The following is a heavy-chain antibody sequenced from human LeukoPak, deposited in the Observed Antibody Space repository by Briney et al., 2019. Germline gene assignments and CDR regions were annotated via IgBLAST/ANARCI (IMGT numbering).Heavy chain of an antibody. V-gene: IGHV3-30*18. CDR1: GFTFSSYG. D-gene: IGHD4-17*01. Sequence: GRSLRLSCAASGFTFSSYGMHWVRQAPGKGLEWVAVISYDGSNKYYADSVKGRFTISRDNSKNTLYLQMNSLRAEDTAVYYCAKVDYGDFIWGQGTMVTVSS. CDR2: ISYDGSNK. J-gene: IGHJ3*02. CDR3: AKVDYGDFI.